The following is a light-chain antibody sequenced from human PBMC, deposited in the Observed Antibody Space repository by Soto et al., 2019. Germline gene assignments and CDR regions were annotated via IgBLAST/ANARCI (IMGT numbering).Light chain of an antibody. Sequence: VVMARAPVALGVSLGQGCSSSFSSMQILVYSDGNDYLIWFHQRPGQSPRRLIFKVSNRDSGVPDRLRGTGAGSGLTMPISPVEAADVAVSYRIQGSSWPWTPAQGTKVDIK. CDR2: KVS. CDR1: QILVYSDGNDY. CDR3: IQGSSWPWT. V-gene: IGKV2-30*01. J-gene: IGKJ1*01.